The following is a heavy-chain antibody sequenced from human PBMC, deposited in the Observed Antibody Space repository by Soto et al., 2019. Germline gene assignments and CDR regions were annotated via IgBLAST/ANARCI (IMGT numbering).Heavy chain of an antibody. CDR3: STHYGSGSYDWFDP. CDR1: GGTFSSYT. CDR2: IIPILGIA. Sequence: QVQLVHSGAEVKKPGSSVKVSCKASGGTFSSYTISWVRQAPGQGLEWMGRIIPILGIANYAQKFQGRVTITADKSTSTAYMELSSLRSEDTAVYYCSTHYGSGSYDWFDPWGQGTLVTVSS. J-gene: IGHJ5*02. D-gene: IGHD3-10*01. V-gene: IGHV1-69*02.